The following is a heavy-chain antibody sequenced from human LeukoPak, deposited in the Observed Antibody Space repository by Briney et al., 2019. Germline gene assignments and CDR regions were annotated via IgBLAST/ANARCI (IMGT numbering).Heavy chain of an antibody. V-gene: IGHV4-59*01. CDR2: IYYSGVT. D-gene: IGHD6-19*01. CDR3: ARDRRGGSGWYPFDY. Sequence: LETLSLTCTLSGGSIRSYYWSWIRQPPGKGLEWIGYIYYSGVTKYNPSLESRVTISVDTSKNPFSLKMTSMTAADTAVYFCARDRRGGSGWYPFDYWGQGILVTVSS. CDR1: GGSIRSYY. J-gene: IGHJ4*02.